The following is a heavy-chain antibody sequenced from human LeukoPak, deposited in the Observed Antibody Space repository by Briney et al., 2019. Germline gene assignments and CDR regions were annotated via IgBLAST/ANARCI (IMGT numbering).Heavy chain of an antibody. D-gene: IGHD2-2*01. Sequence: GASVKVSCKASGYTFTSYAMSWVRQAPGQGLEWMGWINTNTGNPTYAQGFTGRFVFSLDTSVSTAYLQISSLKAEDTAVYYCARDRKGRIVVVPAAQPSYNWFDPWGQGTLVTVSS. CDR1: GYTFTSYA. V-gene: IGHV7-4-1*02. J-gene: IGHJ5*02. CDR2: INTNTGNP. CDR3: ARDRKGRIVVVPAAQPSYNWFDP.